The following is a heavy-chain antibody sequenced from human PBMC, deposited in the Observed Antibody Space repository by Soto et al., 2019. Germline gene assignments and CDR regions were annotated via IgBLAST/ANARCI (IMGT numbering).Heavy chain of an antibody. D-gene: IGHD3-3*01. CDR2: IYHSGST. Sequence: XETLSLTFAVSGGSISSSNWWGCVRQPPGKGLEWIGEIYHSGSTNYNPSLKSRVTISVDKSKNQFSLKLSSVTAADTAVYYCAREAPYDFWSGYYYRIFDYWGQGTLVTVSS. CDR1: GGSISSSNW. J-gene: IGHJ4*02. V-gene: IGHV4-4*02. CDR3: AREAPYDFWSGYYYRIFDY.